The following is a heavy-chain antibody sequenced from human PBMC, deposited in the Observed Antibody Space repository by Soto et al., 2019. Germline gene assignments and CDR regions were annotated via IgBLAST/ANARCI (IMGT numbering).Heavy chain of an antibody. CDR2: ISGSGGST. CDR1: GFTFSSYA. J-gene: IGHJ4*02. V-gene: IGHV3-23*01. Sequence: GGSLRLSCAASGFTFSSYAMSWVRQAPGKGLEWVSAISGSGGSTYYADSVKGRFTISRDNSKNTLYLQMNSLRAEDTAVYYCVKGREYYDFWSGSPPFDYWGQGTLVTVSS. D-gene: IGHD3-3*01. CDR3: VKGREYYDFWSGSPPFDY.